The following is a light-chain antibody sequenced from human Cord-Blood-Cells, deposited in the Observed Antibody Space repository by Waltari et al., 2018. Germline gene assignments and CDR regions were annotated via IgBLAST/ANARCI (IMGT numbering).Light chain of an antibody. J-gene: IGLJ1*01. CDR1: SSDVGRYNL. CDR3: CSYAGSSTFV. V-gene: IGLV2-23*01. CDR2: EGS. Sequence: QSALTQPASVSGSPGQSTTISCTGTSSDVGRYNLVSWYHQHPGKAPKLMIYEGSKRPSGVSNRFSGSKSGNTASLTISGLQAEDEADYYCCSYAGSSTFVFGTGTKVTVL.